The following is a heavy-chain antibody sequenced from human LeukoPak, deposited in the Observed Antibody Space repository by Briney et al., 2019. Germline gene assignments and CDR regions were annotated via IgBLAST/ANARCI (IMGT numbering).Heavy chain of an antibody. CDR2: INHSGST. J-gene: IGHJ4*02. D-gene: IGHD3-10*01. Sequence: SETLSLTCAVYGGSFSGYYWSWIRQPPGKGLEWIGEINHSGSTNYNPSLKSRVTISVDTSKNQFSLKLSSVTAADTAVYYCARAGSTWWSPNPHEWFGEFRRHFDYWGQGTLVTVSS. CDR3: ARAGSTWWSPNPHEWFGEFRRHFDY. V-gene: IGHV4-34*01. CDR1: GGSFSGYY.